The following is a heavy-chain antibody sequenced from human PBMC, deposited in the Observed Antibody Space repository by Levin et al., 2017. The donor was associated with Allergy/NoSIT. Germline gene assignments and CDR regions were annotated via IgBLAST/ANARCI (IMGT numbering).Heavy chain of an antibody. Sequence: SCAASGFTFSSYTMSWVRQAPGKGLEWVSSISGSSDYIYYADSVKGRFTISRDNAKNSLYLQMNSLRTEDTAGYYCARGSVLAARPSWFDPWGQGTLVTVTS. CDR3: ARGSVLAARPSWFDP. J-gene: IGHJ5*02. D-gene: IGHD6-6*01. V-gene: IGHV3-21*01. CDR2: ISGSSDYI. CDR1: GFTFSSYT.